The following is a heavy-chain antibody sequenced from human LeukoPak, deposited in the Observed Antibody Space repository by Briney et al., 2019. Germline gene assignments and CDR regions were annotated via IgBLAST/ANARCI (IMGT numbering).Heavy chain of an antibody. J-gene: IGHJ4*02. Sequence: GGSLRLSCAASGFTFSSYWMSWVRQAPGKGLEWVANIKQDGSEKYYVDSVKGRFTISRDNAKNSLYLQMNSLRAEDTAVYYCARDRTVKKSHFDYWGQGALVTVSS. CDR1: GFTFSSYW. V-gene: IGHV3-7*01. CDR3: ARDRTVKKSHFDY. D-gene: IGHD4-11*01. CDR2: IKQDGSEK.